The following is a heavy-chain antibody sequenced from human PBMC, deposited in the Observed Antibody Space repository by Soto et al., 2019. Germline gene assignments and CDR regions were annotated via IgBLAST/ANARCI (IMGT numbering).Heavy chain of an antibody. D-gene: IGHD6-13*01. Sequence: LRLSCAASGFTFSSYGMHWVRQAPGKGLEWVAVISYDGSNKYYADSVKGRFTISRDNSKNTLYLQMNSLRAEDTAVYYCAKDSSSWYFDYYYGMDVWGQGTTVTGSS. CDR1: GFTFSSYG. J-gene: IGHJ6*02. CDR2: ISYDGSNK. CDR3: AKDSSSWYFDYYYGMDV. V-gene: IGHV3-30*18.